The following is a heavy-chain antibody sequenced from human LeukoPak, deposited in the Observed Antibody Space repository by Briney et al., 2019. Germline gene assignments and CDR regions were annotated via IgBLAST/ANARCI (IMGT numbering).Heavy chain of an antibody. J-gene: IGHJ4*02. V-gene: IGHV1-69*04. CDR2: IIPILGIA. CDR3: ATARGQYYFDY. D-gene: IGHD2-21*02. CDR1: GGTFSSYA. Sequence: ASVKVSCKASGGTFSSYAISWVRQAPGQGLEWMGRIIPILGIANYAQKFQGRVTITADKSTSTAYMELSSLKAEDTAVYYCATARGQYYFDYWGQGTLVTVSS.